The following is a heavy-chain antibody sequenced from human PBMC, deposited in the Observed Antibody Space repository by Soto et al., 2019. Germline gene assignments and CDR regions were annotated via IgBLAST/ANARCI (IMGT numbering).Heavy chain of an antibody. J-gene: IGHJ4*02. V-gene: IGHV4-39*01. D-gene: IGHD4-17*01. Sequence: SETLSLTCTVSGGSVTNSSYYWGWIRQSPGKGLEWTGSVYYRGRSYSKSSVKSRVTISVDTSKNRFSLSLNSVTASDTAVYFCVSQRTTVPTQAYFDYWGPGALVTVSS. CDR1: GGSVTNSSYY. CDR2: VYYRGRS. CDR3: VSQRTTVPTQAYFDY.